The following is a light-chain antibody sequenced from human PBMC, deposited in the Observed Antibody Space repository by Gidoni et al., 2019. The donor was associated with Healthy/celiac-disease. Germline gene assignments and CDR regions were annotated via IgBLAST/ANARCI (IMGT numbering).Light chain of an antibody. CDR3: QQSYSTLWT. V-gene: IGKV1-39*01. J-gene: IGKJ1*01. Sequence: DIQMTQSPSSLAASVGDRVTITCLASQSISSYLNWYQQKPGKAPKLLIYAASSLPSGVPSRFSGSGSGTDFTLTISSLQPEDFATYYCQQSYSTLWTFGQGTKVEIK. CDR2: AAS. CDR1: QSISSY.